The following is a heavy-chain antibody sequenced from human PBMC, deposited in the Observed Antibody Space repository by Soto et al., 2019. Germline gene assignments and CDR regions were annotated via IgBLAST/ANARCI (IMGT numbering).Heavy chain of an antibody. CDR2: INPNSGGT. V-gene: IGHV1-2*04. Sequence: RGQGLEWMGWINPNSGGTNYAQKFQGWVTMTRDTSISTAYMELSRLRSDDTAVYYCARASLPAGTGAFDIWGQGTMVTVSS. CDR3: ARASLPAGTGAFDI. D-gene: IGHD2-2*01. J-gene: IGHJ3*02.